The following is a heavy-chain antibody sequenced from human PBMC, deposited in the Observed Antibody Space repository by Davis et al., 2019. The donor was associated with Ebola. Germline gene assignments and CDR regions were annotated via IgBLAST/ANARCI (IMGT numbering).Heavy chain of an antibody. CDR2: ISYDGSNN. Sequence: GESLKISCAASGFTFSSYAMHWVRQAPGKGLEWVAVISYDGSNNYYADSVKGRFTISRDNSKNTLYLQMNSLRAEDTAVYYCARDSVYSSSWYWDYYYGMDVWGQGTTVTVSS. CDR1: GFTFSSYA. J-gene: IGHJ6*02. CDR3: ARDSVYSSSWYWDYYYGMDV. D-gene: IGHD6-13*01. V-gene: IGHV3-30-3*01.